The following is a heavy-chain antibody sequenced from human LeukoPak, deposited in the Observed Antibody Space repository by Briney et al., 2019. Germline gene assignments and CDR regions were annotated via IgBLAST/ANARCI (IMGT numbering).Heavy chain of an antibody. Sequence: SETLALTCTVSGDSISSSSYCWDWIRQPPGKGVEWIGNIYNSANTHYNPSLKTRITMSGDTSKNQFSLKLNSVTAADTCIYFRARHSRSASTRYEHAFDIGGQGTMVTVSS. CDR3: ARHSRSASTRYEHAFDI. D-gene: IGHD5-12*01. V-gene: IGHV4-39*01. CDR2: IYNSANT. CDR1: GDSISSSSYC. J-gene: IGHJ3*02.